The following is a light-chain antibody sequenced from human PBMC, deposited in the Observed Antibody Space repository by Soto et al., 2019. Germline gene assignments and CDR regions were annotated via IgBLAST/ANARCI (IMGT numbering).Light chain of an antibody. V-gene: IGKV3-20*01. CDR3: QHYGSTPWS. CDR2: GAS. Sequence: PGERATLSCRASQSVSSTYLAWYQQRPGQAPRLLIYGASTRATDIPDRISGSGSGTDFTLTVSRLEPEDFAVYYCQHYGSTPWSFGKGTKVEIK. J-gene: IGKJ1*01. CDR1: QSVSSTY.